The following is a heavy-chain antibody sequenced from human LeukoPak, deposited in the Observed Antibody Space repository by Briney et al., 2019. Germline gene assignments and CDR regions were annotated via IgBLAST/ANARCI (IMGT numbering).Heavy chain of an antibody. J-gene: IGHJ4*02. V-gene: IGHV3-30*03. CDR2: ISHDGNNK. CDR1: GFTFSSYP. CDR3: GGSYDISSEYYFDY. Sequence: GGTLRLSCAASGFTFSSYPMSWVRQAPGKGLEWVAFISHDGNNKYYPDSVRGRFSISRDNSKNMLYLQMNSLRADDTAVYYCGGSYDISSEYYFDYWGQGTRVTVSS. D-gene: IGHD3-9*01.